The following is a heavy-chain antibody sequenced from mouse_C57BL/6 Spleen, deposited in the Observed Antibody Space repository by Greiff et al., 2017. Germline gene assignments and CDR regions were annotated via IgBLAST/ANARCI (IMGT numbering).Heavy chain of an antibody. J-gene: IGHJ3*01. D-gene: IGHD1-1*01. CDR3: ARGGYYGSRGFAY. V-gene: IGHV1-54*01. Sequence: QVQLQQSGAELVRPGTSVKVSCKASGYAFTNYLIEWVKQRPGQGLEWIGVINPGSGGTNYNEKFKGKATLTADKSSSTAYMQLSSLTSEDSAVYFCARGGYYGSRGFAYWGQGTLVTVSA. CDR2: INPGSGGT. CDR1: GYAFTNYL.